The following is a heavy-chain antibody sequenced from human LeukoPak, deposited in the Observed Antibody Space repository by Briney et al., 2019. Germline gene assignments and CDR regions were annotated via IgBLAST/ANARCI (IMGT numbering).Heavy chain of an antibody. CDR2: IYYSGST. V-gene: IGHV4-39*01. CDR3: ASVYHYDSSAHYRYFQH. J-gene: IGHJ1*01. Sequence: SETLSLTCTVSGGSISISTYYWGWIRQSPGKGLEWIGSIYYSGSTYYNPSLKSRVTVSVDTSKNQFSLKLSSVTAADTAVYYCASVYHYDSSAHYRYFQHWGQGTLVTVSS. CDR1: GGSISISTYY. D-gene: IGHD3-22*01.